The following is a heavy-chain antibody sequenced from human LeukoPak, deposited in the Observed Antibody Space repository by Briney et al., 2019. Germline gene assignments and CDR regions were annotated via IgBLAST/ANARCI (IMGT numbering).Heavy chain of an antibody. Sequence: SETLSLTCAVYGGSFSGYYWSWIRQPPGKGLEWIGEISHSGSTNYNPSLKSRVTISVDTSKNQFSLKLSSVTAADTAVYYCARSSDYSNYFDYWGQGTLVTVSS. CDR1: GGSFSGYY. CDR2: ISHSGST. CDR3: ARSSDYSNYFDY. V-gene: IGHV4-34*01. J-gene: IGHJ4*02. D-gene: IGHD4-11*01.